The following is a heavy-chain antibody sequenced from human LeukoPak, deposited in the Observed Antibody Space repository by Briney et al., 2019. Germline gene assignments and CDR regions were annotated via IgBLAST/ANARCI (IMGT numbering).Heavy chain of an antibody. V-gene: IGHV3-48*03. Sequence: GGSLRLFCAASGFTFSSYEMNWIRQAPGKGLEWISYISNSGSTKYYADSVKGRFTISRDSAKNSLYLQTNSLRAEDTAVYYCARDYYYDSSGGTAFDIWGQGTMVTVSS. CDR2: ISNSGSTK. CDR1: GFTFSSYE. D-gene: IGHD3-22*01. J-gene: IGHJ3*02. CDR3: ARDYYYDSSGGTAFDI.